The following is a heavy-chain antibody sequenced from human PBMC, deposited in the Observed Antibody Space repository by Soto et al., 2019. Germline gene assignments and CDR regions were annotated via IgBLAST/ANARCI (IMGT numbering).Heavy chain of an antibody. CDR1: GYTFTSYA. J-gene: IGHJ4*02. CDR2: INAGNGNS. Sequence: GASVKVSCKASGYTFTSYAMHWVRQAPGQRLEWMGWINAGNGNSKYSQKFQGRVTITRDTSASTAYMELSSLRSEDTAVYYCASVRVVSGWPFDYWGQGTLVTVSS. V-gene: IGHV1-3*01. CDR3: ASVRVVSGWPFDY. D-gene: IGHD6-19*01.